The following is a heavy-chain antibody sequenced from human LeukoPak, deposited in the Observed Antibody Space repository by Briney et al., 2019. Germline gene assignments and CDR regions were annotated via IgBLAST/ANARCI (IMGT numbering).Heavy chain of an antibody. V-gene: IGHV3-23*01. CDR3: ANANRFKWEMFFDY. Sequence: GGSLRLSCAASGFTFSSYAMSWVRQAPGKVLEWVSAISGSGGSTYYADSVKGRFTISRDNSKNTLYMQMNSLRDEDTAVYYCANANRFKWEMFFDYWGQGTLVTVSS. J-gene: IGHJ4*02. CDR2: ISGSGGST. D-gene: IGHD1-26*01. CDR1: GFTFSSYA.